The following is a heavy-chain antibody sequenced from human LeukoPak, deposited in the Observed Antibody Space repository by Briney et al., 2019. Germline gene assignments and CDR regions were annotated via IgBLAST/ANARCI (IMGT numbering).Heavy chain of an antibody. CDR3: ARDDSVYYDYTYYYYMDV. CDR1: GFTFDVNG. J-gene: IGHJ6*03. Sequence: RPGGSPTLSCAASGFTFDVNGMSWVSQAPGRGREWVSGINWNGGSTGYADSVKGRFTISRDNAKNSVYLQMNSLRAEDTALYYCARDDSVYYDYTYYYYMDVWGKGTTVTVSS. D-gene: IGHD3-3*01. CDR2: INWNGGST. V-gene: IGHV3-20*04.